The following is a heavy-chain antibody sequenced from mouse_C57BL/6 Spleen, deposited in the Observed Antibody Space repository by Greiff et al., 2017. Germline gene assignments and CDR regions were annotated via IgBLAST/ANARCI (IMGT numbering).Heavy chain of an antibody. V-gene: IGHV1-80*01. D-gene: IGHD3-2*02. CDR3: ARRAAQATSFAY. Sequence: QVQLQQSGAELVKPGASVKISCKASGYAFSSYWLNWVKQRPGKGLEWIGQIYPGDGDTNYNGKFKGKTTLTADKSSSKAYLQLSSLPSEDSAVSFCARRAAQATSFAYWGQGTLVTVSA. J-gene: IGHJ3*01. CDR2: IYPGDGDT. CDR1: GYAFSSYW.